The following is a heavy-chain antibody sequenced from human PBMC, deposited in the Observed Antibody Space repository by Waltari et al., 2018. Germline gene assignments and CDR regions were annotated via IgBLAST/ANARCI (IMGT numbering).Heavy chain of an antibody. J-gene: IGHJ3*02. D-gene: IGHD1-1*01. V-gene: IGHV1-69*01. CDR1: GGTFSNYA. Sequence: QVQLVQSGAEVKKPGSSVKVSCKASGGTFSNYAITWVRQAPGQGLEWMGGLIPFFRSAQYAQNLLDRVTITADESTSTAYMELMGLTSDDTAVYYCARPRTTVGTGLWNDGLQIWGQGTLVTVSS. CDR3: ARPRTTVGTGLWNDGLQI. CDR2: LIPFFRSA.